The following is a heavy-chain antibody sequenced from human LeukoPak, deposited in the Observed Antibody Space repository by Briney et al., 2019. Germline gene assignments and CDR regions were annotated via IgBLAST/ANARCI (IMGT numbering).Heavy chain of an antibody. CDR2: IIPIFGTA. CDR3: ARDYSSSWHNWFDP. J-gene: IGHJ5*02. V-gene: IGHV1-69*05. Sequence: SVKVSCKASGGTFSSYAIRWVRQAPGQGLEWMGRIIPIFGTANYAQKFQGRVTITTDESTSTAYMELSSLRSEDTAVYYCARDYSSSWHNWFDPWGQGTLVTVSS. CDR1: GGTFSSYA. D-gene: IGHD6-13*01.